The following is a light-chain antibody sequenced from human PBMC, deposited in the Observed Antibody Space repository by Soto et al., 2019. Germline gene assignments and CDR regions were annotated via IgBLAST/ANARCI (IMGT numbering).Light chain of an antibody. J-gene: IGLJ1*01. V-gene: IGLV7-43*01. CDR3: LLYYGGSYV. CDR2: STT. Sequence: QAVVTQEPSLTVSPGGTVTLTCASSTGPVTSGFYPHWVQQKPGQAPRTLLYSTTNKHSWTPARFSGSSLGGKAALTLSGVQPEDEADYYCLLYYGGSYVFGAGTKVTVL. CDR1: TGPVTSGFY.